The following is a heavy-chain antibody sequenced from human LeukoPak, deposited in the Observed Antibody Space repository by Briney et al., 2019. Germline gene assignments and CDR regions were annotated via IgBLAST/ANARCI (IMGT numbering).Heavy chain of an antibody. CDR2: ISGSGGSP. J-gene: IGHJ4*02. CDR3: AKGGKTIMCPTSCYDY. Sequence: GSLRLSCAASGFTFSSNGMSWVRQAPGRGLEWVSVISGSGGSPDYTDSVKGRFAISRDNSKNTLYLQMNSLRAEDTAVYCCAKGGKTIMCPTSCYDYWGQGTLVTVSS. V-gene: IGHV3-23*01. CDR1: GFTFSSNG. D-gene: IGHD2-2*01.